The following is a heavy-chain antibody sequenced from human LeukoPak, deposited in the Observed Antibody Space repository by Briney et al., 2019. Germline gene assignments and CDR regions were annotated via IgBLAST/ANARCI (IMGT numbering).Heavy chain of an antibody. CDR1: GFTFDDYA. V-gene: IGHV3-9*01. Sequence: GGSLRLSCAASGFTFDDYAMHWVRQAPGKGLEWASGISWNSGSIGYADSVEGRFTISRDNAKNSLYLQMNSLRAEDTALYYCAKDILNYYDSSGYLARWGQGTLVTVSS. D-gene: IGHD3-22*01. J-gene: IGHJ4*02. CDR2: ISWNSGSI. CDR3: AKDILNYYDSSGYLAR.